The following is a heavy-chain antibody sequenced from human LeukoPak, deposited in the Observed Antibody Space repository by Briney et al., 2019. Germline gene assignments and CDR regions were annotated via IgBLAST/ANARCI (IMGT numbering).Heavy chain of an antibody. J-gene: IGHJ6*02. D-gene: IGHD3-16*01. Sequence: SVKVSCKASGGTFSSYAISWVRQAPGQGLEWMGGIIPIFGTANYAQKFQGRVTITADESTSTAYMELSSLRSEDTAVYYCARAWGVWGSRYYYYGMDVWGQGTTVTVSS. CDR3: ARAWGVWGSRYYYYGMDV. V-gene: IGHV1-69*01. CDR2: IIPIFGTA. CDR1: GGTFSSYA.